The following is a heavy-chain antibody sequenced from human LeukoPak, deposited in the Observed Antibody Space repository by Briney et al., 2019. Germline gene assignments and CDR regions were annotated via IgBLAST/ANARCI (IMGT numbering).Heavy chain of an antibody. J-gene: IGHJ4*02. CDR3: ARTPIPQHRCGCRTAYYFDY. CDR1: GDSISSISSC. D-gene: IGHD6-19*01. Sequence: SETLSLTCTVSGDSISSISSCWAWIRQPPGKGLEWIGSIFYSGSTFYNPSLKSRVTMSVDTSKNQFSLRLSSVTAADTAVYYCARTPIPQHRCGCRTAYYFDYWGQGTLVTVSS. V-gene: IGHV4-39*01. CDR2: IFYSGST.